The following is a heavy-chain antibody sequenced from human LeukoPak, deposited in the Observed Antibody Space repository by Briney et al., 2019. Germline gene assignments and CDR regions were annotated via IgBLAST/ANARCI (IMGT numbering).Heavy chain of an antibody. V-gene: IGHV3-53*01. CDR1: GFPVRSRY. D-gene: IGHD3-3*01. CDR2: FYSGGTT. J-gene: IGHJ1*01. CDR3: ASLEGGPSDGR. Sequence: GGSLRPSCEVSGFPVRSRYMTWVRHPPGKVMECVAVFYSGGTTYNIDSVKGGFTISRTISKRSRHLELNNLRVEDTATYYCASLEGGPSDGRWGQGTLVIVSS.